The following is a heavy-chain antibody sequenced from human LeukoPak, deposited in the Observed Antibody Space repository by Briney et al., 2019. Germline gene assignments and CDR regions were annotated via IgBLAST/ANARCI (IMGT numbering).Heavy chain of an antibody. Sequence: ASVKVSCKASGYTFTGYYMHWVRQAPGQGLEWMGRIIPILGIANYAQKFQGRVTITADKSTGTAYMELSSLRSEDTAVYYCARVKMTKGAFDIWGQGTMVTVSS. CDR2: IIPILGIA. J-gene: IGHJ3*02. V-gene: IGHV1-69*04. D-gene: IGHD4-11*01. CDR1: GYTFTGYY. CDR3: ARVKMTKGAFDI.